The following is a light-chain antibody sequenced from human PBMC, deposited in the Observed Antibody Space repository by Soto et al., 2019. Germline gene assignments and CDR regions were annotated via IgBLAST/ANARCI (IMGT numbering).Light chain of an antibody. Sequence: EIVMTQSPATLSVSPGEGATLSCRASQNIRTKLAWYQQKPGQAPRLLIYDASTRATGIPARFSGSGSGTDFTLTISGLQSEDFAVYSCQQYHNWPITFGQGTRLEIK. CDR3: QQYHNWPIT. CDR1: QNIRTK. V-gene: IGKV3D-15*01. CDR2: DAS. J-gene: IGKJ5*01.